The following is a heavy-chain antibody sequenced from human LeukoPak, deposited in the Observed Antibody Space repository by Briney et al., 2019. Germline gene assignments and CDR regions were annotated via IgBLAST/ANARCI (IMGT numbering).Heavy chain of an antibody. V-gene: IGHV4-61*02. Sequence: PSETLSLTCSVSGGSISSSNYYWSWIRQPAGKGLKWIGRIYTSESTNYNPSLKSRVTISVDTSRNQFSLKLSSVTAADTAVYYCARGLWFGDENPPYFDYWGQGILVTVSS. J-gene: IGHJ4*02. CDR2: IYTSEST. D-gene: IGHD3-10*01. CDR1: GGSISSSNYY. CDR3: ARGLWFGDENPPYFDY.